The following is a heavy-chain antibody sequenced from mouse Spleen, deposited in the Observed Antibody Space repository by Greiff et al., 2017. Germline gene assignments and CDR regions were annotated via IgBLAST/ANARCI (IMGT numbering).Heavy chain of an antibody. CDR1: GFTFSSYA. V-gene: IGHV5-9-3*01. J-gene: IGHJ2*01. D-gene: IGHD2-4*01. CDR3: ASHMITTRYYFDY. Sequence: EVQLVESGGGLVKLGGSLKLSCAASGFTFSSYAMSWVRQTPEKRLEWVATISSGGGNTYYPDSVKGRFTISRDNAKNTLYLQMSSLKSEDTAMYYCASHMITTRYYFDYWGQGTTLTVSS. CDR2: ISSGGGNT.